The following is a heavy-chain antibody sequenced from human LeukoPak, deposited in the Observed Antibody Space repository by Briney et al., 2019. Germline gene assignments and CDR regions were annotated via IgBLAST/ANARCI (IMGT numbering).Heavy chain of an antibody. CDR2: IIPIFGTA. J-gene: IGHJ6*03. D-gene: IGHD3-3*01. CDR3: ARGFWSGYSFYYYYMDV. Sequence: SVKVSCKASGGTFSSYAISWVRQAPGQGLEWMGGIIPIFGTANYAQKFQGRVTITADKSTSTAYMELSSLRSEDTAVYYCARGFWSGYSFYYYYMDVWGKGTTVTVSS. V-gene: IGHV1-69*06. CDR1: GGTFSSYA.